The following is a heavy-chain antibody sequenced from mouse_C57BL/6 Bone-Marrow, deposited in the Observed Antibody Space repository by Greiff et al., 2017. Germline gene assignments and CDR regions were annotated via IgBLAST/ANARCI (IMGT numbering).Heavy chain of an antibody. CDR1: GFSLTSYG. CDR2: IWGGGNT. J-gene: IGHJ4*01. CDR3: ATLWLRRGDYAMDY. V-gene: IGHV2-9*01. D-gene: IGHD2-2*01. Sequence: VQGVESGPGLVAPSQSLSITCTASGFSLTSYGVDWVRQPPGKGLEWLGVIWGGGNTNYNSAPMSRLSISKDNSKSKVFLKMNSLQTDDTAMYYCATLWLRRGDYAMDYWGQGTSVTVSS.